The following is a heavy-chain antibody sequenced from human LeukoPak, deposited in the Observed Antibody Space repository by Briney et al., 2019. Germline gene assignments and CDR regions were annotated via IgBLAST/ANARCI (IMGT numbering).Heavy chain of an antibody. CDR1: GGSFSGYY. J-gene: IGHJ6*03. CDR2: INHSGST. D-gene: IGHD2-2*01. Sequence: SETLSLTCAVYGGSFSGYYWSWIRQPPGKGLEWFGEINHSGSTNYNPSLKSRVTISVDTSKNQFSLKLSSVTAADTAVYYCARRAPYPGYCSSTSCWTPRSFPHYYYMDVWGKGTTVTVSS. CDR3: ARRAPYPGYCSSTSCWTPRSFPHYYYMDV. V-gene: IGHV4-34*01.